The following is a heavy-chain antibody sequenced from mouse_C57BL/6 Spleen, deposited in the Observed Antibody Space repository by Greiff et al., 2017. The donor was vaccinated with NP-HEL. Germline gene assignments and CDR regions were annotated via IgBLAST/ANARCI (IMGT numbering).Heavy chain of an antibody. CDR2: ISSGSSTI. Sequence: EVHLVESGGGLVKPGGSLKLSCAASGFTFSDYGMHWVRQAPEKGLEWVAYISSGSSTIYYADTVKGRFTISRDNAKNTLFLQMTSLRSEDTAMYYCAREIYYDYDYAMDYWGQGTSVTVSS. D-gene: IGHD2-4*01. J-gene: IGHJ4*01. CDR1: GFTFSDYG. CDR3: AREIYYDYDYAMDY. V-gene: IGHV5-17*01.